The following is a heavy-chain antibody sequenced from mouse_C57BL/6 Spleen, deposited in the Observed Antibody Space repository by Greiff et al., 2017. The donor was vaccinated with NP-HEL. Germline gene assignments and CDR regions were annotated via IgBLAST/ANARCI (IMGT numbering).Heavy chain of an antibody. CDR2: INPSTGGT. J-gene: IGHJ2*01. CDR1: GYSFTGYY. Sequence: VQLQQSGPELVKPGASVKISCKASGYSFTGYYMNWVKQSPEKSLEWIGEINPSTGGTTYNQKFKAKATLTVDKSSSTAYMQLKSLTSEDSAVYYCARSGLGYFDYWGQGTTLTVSS. D-gene: IGHD2-13*01. CDR3: ARSGLGYFDY. V-gene: IGHV1-42*01.